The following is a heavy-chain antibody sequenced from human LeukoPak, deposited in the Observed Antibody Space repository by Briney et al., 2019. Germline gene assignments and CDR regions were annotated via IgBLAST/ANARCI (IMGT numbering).Heavy chain of an antibody. V-gene: IGHV4-59*07. J-gene: IGHJ4*02. CDR1: GASITSNC. Sequence: SDTLSPIYTLAGASITSNCWSWVRQPPGEWREWIVFLYYAGINHYHTSFKGGVTISMETPRNQCSLKWTSVTAAGTAVYYCARRSGACIGGHCYFLFDNGGQGTLVTVSS. CDR3: ARRSGACIGGHCYFLFDN. CDR2: LYYAGIN. D-gene: IGHD2-15*01.